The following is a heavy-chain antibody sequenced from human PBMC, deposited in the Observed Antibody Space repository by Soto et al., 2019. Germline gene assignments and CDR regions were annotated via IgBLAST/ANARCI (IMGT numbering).Heavy chain of an antibody. CDR2: IYYSGST. Sequence: SETLSLTCTVSGGSISSGDYCWCWLRQPPGKDLEWYGYIYYSGSTYYNPSLKSRVTISVDTSKNQFSLKLSSVTAADTAVYYCAGEMATIEKGNYWGQGTLVTVSS. D-gene: IGHD5-12*01. CDR3: AGEMATIEKGNY. CDR1: GGSISSGDYC. J-gene: IGHJ4*01. V-gene: IGHV4-30-4*01.